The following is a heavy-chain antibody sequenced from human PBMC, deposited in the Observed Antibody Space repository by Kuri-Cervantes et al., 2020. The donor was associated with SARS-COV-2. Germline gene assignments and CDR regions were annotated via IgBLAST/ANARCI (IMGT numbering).Heavy chain of an antibody. V-gene: IGHV3-48*02. D-gene: IGHD4-23*01. CDR1: GFTFSSYW. Sequence: GESLKISCAASGFTFSSYWMHWVRQAPGKGLEWVSAISGSGGSTYYADSVKGRFTISRDNAKNSLYLQMNSLRDEDTAVHYCADFYGGFPGWGQGTLVTVSS. J-gene: IGHJ4*02. CDR2: ISGSGGST. CDR3: ADFYGGFPG.